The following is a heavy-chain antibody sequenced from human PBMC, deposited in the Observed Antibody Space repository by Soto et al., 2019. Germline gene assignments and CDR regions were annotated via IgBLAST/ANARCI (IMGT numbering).Heavy chain of an antibody. CDR2: ISSSSSYI. V-gene: IGHV3-21*01. CDR3: ARDILTIFGGVSGY. Sequence: GGSLRLSCAASGFTFSSYSMNWVRQAPGKGLEWVSSISSSSSYIYYADSVKGRFTISRDNAKNSLYLQMNSLRAEDTAVYYCARDILTIFGGVSGYWGQGTLVTVSS. CDR1: GFTFSSYS. J-gene: IGHJ4*02. D-gene: IGHD3-3*01.